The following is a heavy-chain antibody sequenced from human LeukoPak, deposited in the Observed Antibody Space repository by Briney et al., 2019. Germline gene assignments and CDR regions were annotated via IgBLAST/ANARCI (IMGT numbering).Heavy chain of an antibody. CDR2: ISGSGGST. J-gene: IGHJ4*02. V-gene: IGHV3-23*01. Sequence: GGSLRLSCAASGFTVSSNYMSWVRQAPGKGLEWVSAISGSGGSTYYADSVKGRFTISRDNSKNTLYLQMNSLRAEDTAVYYCAKDPRYGGNSGYWGQGTLVTVSS. CDR1: GFTVSSNY. CDR3: AKDPRYGGNSGY. D-gene: IGHD4-23*01.